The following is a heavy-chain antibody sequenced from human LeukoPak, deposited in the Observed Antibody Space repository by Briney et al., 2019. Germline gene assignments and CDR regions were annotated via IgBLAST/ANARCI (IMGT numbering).Heavy chain of an antibody. CDR2: ISFTGDI. J-gene: IGHJ4*02. Sequence: NPGGSLRLSCAASGFSFSDYAMNWVRQAPGGGLEWVSSISFTGDIDYADSVKGRFTISRDNAKNSVFLQLSRLRVGDTAVYYCVREKPWGSESHDFAYWGQGTLVTVSS. D-gene: IGHD3-3*01. CDR1: GFSFSDYA. V-gene: IGHV3-69-1*01. CDR3: VREKPWGSESHDFAY.